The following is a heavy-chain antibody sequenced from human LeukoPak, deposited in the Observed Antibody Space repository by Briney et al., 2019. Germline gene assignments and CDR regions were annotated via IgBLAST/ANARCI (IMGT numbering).Heavy chain of an antibody. CDR2: IGTAGDT. J-gene: IGHJ4*02. Sequence: GGSLRLSCAASGFTFSSYDMHWVRQATGKGLEWVSAIGTAGDTYYPGSVKGRFTISRENAKNSLFLQMNSLRAGDTAVYYCARESWRYCSGGSCYSTKPGDFDYWGQGTLVTVPS. CDR1: GFTFSSYD. V-gene: IGHV3-13*01. D-gene: IGHD2-15*01. CDR3: ARESWRYCSGGSCYSTKPGDFDY.